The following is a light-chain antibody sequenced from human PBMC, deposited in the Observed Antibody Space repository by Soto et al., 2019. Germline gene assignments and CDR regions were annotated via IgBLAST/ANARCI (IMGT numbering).Light chain of an antibody. CDR1: QSISNW. CDR3: QQYKSYSWT. V-gene: IGKV1-5*01. Sequence: DIQMTQSPSTLSASVGDRVTITCRASQSISNWLAWYQQKPGKAPKLLIYDASSLESGVPSRFSGSGSGTEFTHTISSLRPDDFATYYCQQYKSYSWTFGQGTKVDI. J-gene: IGKJ1*01. CDR2: DAS.